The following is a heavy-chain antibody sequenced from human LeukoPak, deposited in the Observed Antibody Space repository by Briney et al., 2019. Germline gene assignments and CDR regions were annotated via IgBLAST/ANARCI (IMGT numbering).Heavy chain of an antibody. Sequence: GGSLRLSCATSGFTFSSYGMHWVRQAPGKGLEWVAVIWYDGSNKYYADSVKGRFTISRDNSKNTLYLQMNSLRAEDTAVYYCARVITGSWYSDDYWGQGTLVTVSS. CDR1: GFTFSSYG. CDR3: ARVITGSWYSDDY. D-gene: IGHD6-13*01. V-gene: IGHV3-33*01. J-gene: IGHJ4*02. CDR2: IWYDGSNK.